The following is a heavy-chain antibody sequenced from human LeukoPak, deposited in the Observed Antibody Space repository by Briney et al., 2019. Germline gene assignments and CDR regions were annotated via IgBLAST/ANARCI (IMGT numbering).Heavy chain of an antibody. V-gene: IGHV1-2*02. CDR1: GHTFTGYY. J-gene: IGHJ4*02. CDR2: INPNSGVT. CDR3: SREDY. Sequence: AASVKVSCKASGHTFTGYYLHWVQQAPGQGLEWVGWINPNSGVTNYAQKFQGRVSMTSDTSISTVYMELSRLRSDDTAVYYCSREDYWGQGTLVTVSS.